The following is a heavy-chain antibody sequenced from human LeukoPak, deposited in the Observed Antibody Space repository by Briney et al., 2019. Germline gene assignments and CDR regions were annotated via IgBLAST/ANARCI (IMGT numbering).Heavy chain of an antibody. D-gene: IGHD3-3*01. CDR3: VRDYELQTKEDYFDP. Sequence: ASVKVSCKASGYVFTGYGISWVRQAPGQGLEWMGWISGYDGETNYAQRFYARFTMTTDTSTSTAYMELRSLRSDDTAVYYCVRDYELQTKEDYFDPWGQGTLVTVSS. CDR2: ISGYDGET. V-gene: IGHV1-18*01. CDR1: GYVFTGYG. J-gene: IGHJ5*02.